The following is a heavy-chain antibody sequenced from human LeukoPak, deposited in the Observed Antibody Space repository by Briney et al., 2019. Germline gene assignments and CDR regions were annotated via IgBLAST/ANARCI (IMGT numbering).Heavy chain of an antibody. V-gene: IGHV4-61*02. CDR1: GGSISSGSYY. D-gene: IGHD2-2*03. CDR3: ARAPKGGYCSSTSCYGDYTDV. J-gene: IGHJ6*03. CDR2: IYTSGST. Sequence: PSQTLSLTCTVSGGSISSGSYYWSWIRQPAGKGLEWIGRIYTSGSTNYNPSLKSRVTISVDTSKNQFSLKLSSVTAADTAVYYCARAPKGGYCSSTSCYGDYTDVWGKGTMVTVSS.